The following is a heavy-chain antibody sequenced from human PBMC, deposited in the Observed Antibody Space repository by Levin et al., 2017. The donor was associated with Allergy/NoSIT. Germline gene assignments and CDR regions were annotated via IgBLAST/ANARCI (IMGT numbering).Heavy chain of an antibody. CDR3: ASTLELRLGELSDAFDF. CDR1: GGSITNTAYY. CDR2: VYTSGST. V-gene: IGHV4-61*02. J-gene: IGHJ3*01. D-gene: IGHD3-16*01. Sequence: SQTLSLTCSVSGGSITNTAYYWSWLRRPAGQGLEWIGRVYTSGSTSYNPSLKRRVTISIDTSKSHFSLRLASVTAADTAVYYCASTLELRLGELSDAFDFWGPGTEVTVSS.